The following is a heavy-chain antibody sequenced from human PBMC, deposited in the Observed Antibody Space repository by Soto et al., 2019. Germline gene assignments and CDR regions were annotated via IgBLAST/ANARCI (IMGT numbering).Heavy chain of an antibody. CDR2: VSTVGRNT. J-gene: IGHJ4*02. D-gene: IGHD6-19*01. V-gene: IGHV3-30*18. CDR1: GFTFSDYA. CDR3: AKGGRQWLVTSDFNY. Sequence: VQLVESGGGVVQPGRSLRLSCAASGFTFSDYAMHWVRQAPAKGQEWVPVVSTVGRNTHYADSVKGRFTIARDSAKNTVSLEMTSLSAEDTAVYYCAKGGRQWLVTSDFNYWGQGALVTVSS.